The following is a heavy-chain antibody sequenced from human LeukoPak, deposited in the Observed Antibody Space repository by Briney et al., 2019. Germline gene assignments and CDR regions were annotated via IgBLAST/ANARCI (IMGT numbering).Heavy chain of an antibody. D-gene: IGHD3-22*01. Sequence: SETLSLTCTVSGGSISSYYWSWIRQPPGKGLEWIGEINHSGSTNYNPSLKSRVTISVDTSKNQFSLKLSSVTAADTAVYYCARTRYYYDSSGYYNAFDIWGEGTMVTVSS. CDR2: INHSGST. CDR3: ARTRYYYDSSGYYNAFDI. CDR1: GGSISSYY. J-gene: IGHJ3*02. V-gene: IGHV4-34*01.